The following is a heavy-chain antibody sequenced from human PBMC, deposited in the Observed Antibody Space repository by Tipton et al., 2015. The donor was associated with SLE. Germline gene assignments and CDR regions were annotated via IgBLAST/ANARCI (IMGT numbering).Heavy chain of an antibody. J-gene: IGHJ4*02. CDR2: ISYDESVV. CDR1: GFTFSTHA. CDR3: ARDSYSTSSPHIDY. Sequence: SLRLSCAASGFTFSTHAMHWVRQAPGKGLEWVALISYDESVVKYGDSVKGRFTISRDNSKNILYLQMNSLRAEDSALYYCARDSYSTSSPHIDYWGQGALVTVSS. D-gene: IGHD4-11*01. V-gene: IGHV3-30*03.